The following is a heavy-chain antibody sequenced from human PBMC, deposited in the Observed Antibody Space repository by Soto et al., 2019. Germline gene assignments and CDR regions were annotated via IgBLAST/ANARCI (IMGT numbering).Heavy chain of an antibody. CDR3: ARGPGGVIVNGARGMPHSDAFDI. D-gene: IGHD3-16*02. V-gene: IGHV4-39*01. CDR2: LHYTGVT. J-gene: IGHJ3*02. CDR1: GGSINNRDYY. Sequence: ETLSLTCSVSGGSINNRDYYWAWVRQPPGKGLEWIGGLHYTGVTYHNPSLRSRVTVSVDTSKNQFSLKLSSVTAADTAVYYCARGPGGVIVNGARGMPHSDAFDIWGQGTMVTVSS.